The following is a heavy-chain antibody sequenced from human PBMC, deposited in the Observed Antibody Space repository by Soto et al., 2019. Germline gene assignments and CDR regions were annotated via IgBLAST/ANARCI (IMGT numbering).Heavy chain of an antibody. CDR3: ARHGDILTYFDY. CDR1: GGSVSSGSYY. CDR2: IYYSGST. Sequence: PSETLSLTCTVSGGSVSSGSYYWSWIRQPPGKGLEWIGYIYYSGSTNYNPSLKSRVTISVDTSKNQFSLKRSSVTAADTAVYYCARHGDILTYFDYWGQGTLVTVSS. J-gene: IGHJ4*02. D-gene: IGHD3-9*01. V-gene: IGHV4-61*01.